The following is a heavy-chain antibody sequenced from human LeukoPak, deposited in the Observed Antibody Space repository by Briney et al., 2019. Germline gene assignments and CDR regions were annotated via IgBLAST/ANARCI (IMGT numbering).Heavy chain of an antibody. J-gene: IGHJ4*02. Sequence: GGSLRLSCVGSGFTFRNYWMSWVRQAPGKGLEWVASIKEDGTERYHVGSAGGRFTVSRDNAKNSVYLQMDSLTVEDTAVYFCAREGGCVASTCYSVDYWGQGTLVTVSS. CDR1: GFTFRNYW. D-gene: IGHD2-15*01. CDR3: AREGGCVASTCYSVDY. V-gene: IGHV3-7*03. CDR2: IKEDGTER.